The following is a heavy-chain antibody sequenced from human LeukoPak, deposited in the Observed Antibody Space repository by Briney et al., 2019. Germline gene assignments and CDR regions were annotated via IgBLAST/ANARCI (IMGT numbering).Heavy chain of an antibody. CDR1: GFTFEDYA. Sequence: GRSLRLSVAAPGFTFEDYAMHGCRQSPGKGRGWGSGISLNSGTTSSAYSLKGRFTISTDNAKNSLYLQMNSLRAEGTALYYCAKDLIGYCSSRSCYGGFEYWGQGTLVTVSS. J-gene: IGHJ4*02. CDR3: AKDLIGYCSSRSCYGGFEY. V-gene: IGHV3-9*01. D-gene: IGHD2-2*01. CDR2: ISLNSGTT.